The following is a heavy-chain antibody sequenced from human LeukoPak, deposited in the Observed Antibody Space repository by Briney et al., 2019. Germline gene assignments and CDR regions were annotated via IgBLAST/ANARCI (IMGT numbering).Heavy chain of an antibody. CDR3: ARDWGNWNYDY. CDR1: GLTVSSNY. Sequence: GGSLRLSCAASGLTVSSNYMSWVREAPGKGLEWVSLISSGGSTYYADSVRGRFTISRDNSKNTLYLQMNSLRAEDTAVYYCARDWGNWNYDYWGQGTLVTVSS. D-gene: IGHD1-7*01. V-gene: IGHV3-66*01. CDR2: ISSGGST. J-gene: IGHJ4*02.